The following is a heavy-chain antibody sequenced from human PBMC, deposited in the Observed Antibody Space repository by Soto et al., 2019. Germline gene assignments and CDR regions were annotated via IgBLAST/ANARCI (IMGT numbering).Heavy chain of an antibody. CDR3: AHRHRTIFGVGGHFDY. J-gene: IGHJ4*02. CDR1: GFSLSTSGVG. V-gene: IGHV2-5*01. CDR2: IYWNDDK. D-gene: IGHD3-3*01. Sequence: SGPTLVNPTQTLTLTCTFSGFSLSTSGVGVGWIRQPPGKALEWLALIYWNDDKRYSPSLKSRLTITKDTSKNQVVLTMTNMDPVDTATYYCAHRHRTIFGVGGHFDYWGQGTLVTVSS.